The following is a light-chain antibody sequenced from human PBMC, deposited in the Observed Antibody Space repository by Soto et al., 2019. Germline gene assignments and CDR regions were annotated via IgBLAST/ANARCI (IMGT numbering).Light chain of an antibody. J-gene: IGKJ2*01. V-gene: IGKV1-39*01. Sequence: DVQMTQSPSSLSASVGDRVTITCRASRNIWTYLHWYQQKAGKAPSLLIYDASTLQAGVPSRFSGSGSGTDFSLNISSVQPEDFASYYCQQSFFMPLTFGQGTKLEIK. CDR2: DAS. CDR1: RNIWTY. CDR3: QQSFFMPLT.